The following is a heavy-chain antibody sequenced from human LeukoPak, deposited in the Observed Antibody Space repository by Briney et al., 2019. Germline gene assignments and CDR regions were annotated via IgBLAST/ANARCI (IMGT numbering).Heavy chain of an antibody. V-gene: IGHV3-7*01. D-gene: IGHD3-22*01. CDR3: ANYEGPNYSYDSSGPGY. CDR2: IKQDESEK. Sequence: PGGSLRLSCAASGFTFRNYWMSWVRQAPGKGLEWVANIKQDESEKYYVDSVKGRFTISRDNAKNSLYLQMNSLRADDTAVYYCANYEGPNYSYDSSGPGYWGQGTLVTVSS. CDR1: GFTFRNYW. J-gene: IGHJ4*02.